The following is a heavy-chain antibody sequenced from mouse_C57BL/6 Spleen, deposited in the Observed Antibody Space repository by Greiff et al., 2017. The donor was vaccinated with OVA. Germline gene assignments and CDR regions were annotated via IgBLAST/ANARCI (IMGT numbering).Heavy chain of an antibody. V-gene: IGHV1-54*01. Sequence: VQLQQSGAELVRPGTSVKVSCKASGYAFTNYLIEWVKQRPGQGLEWIGVINPGSGGTNYNEKFKGKATLTADKSSSTAYMQLSSLTSEDSAVYFCARGVTTVVGSVWGTGTTVTVSS. CDR2: INPGSGGT. J-gene: IGHJ1*03. D-gene: IGHD1-1*01. CDR3: ARGVTTVVGSV. CDR1: GYAFTNYL.